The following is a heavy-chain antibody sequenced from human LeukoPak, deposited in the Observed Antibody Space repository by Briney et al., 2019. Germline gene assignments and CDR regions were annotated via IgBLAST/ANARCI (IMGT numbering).Heavy chain of an antibody. Sequence: PSETLSLTCTVSGGSMSPYHWGWIRQPPGKGLEWTGYIYYSGSTNYNPSLKSRVTISVDTSKNQFSLKLSSVTAADTAVYYCARADFWSGYYYWGQGTLVTVSS. V-gene: IGHV4-59*01. CDR2: IYYSGST. J-gene: IGHJ4*02. CDR1: GGSMSPYH. CDR3: ARADFWSGYYY. D-gene: IGHD3-3*01.